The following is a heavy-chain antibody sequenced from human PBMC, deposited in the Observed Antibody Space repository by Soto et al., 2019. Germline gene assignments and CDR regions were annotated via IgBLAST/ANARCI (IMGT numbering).Heavy chain of an antibody. D-gene: IGHD3-16*02. J-gene: IGHJ4*02. CDR1: GFTFSSYA. V-gene: IGHV3-23*01. CDR2: ISGSGGST. Sequence: EVQLLESGGGLVQPGGSLRLSCAASGFTFSSYAMSWVRQAPGKGLEWVSAISGSGGSTYYADSVKGRFTISRDNSKNTLYLQMNSLRAEDTAVYYCAKSGYYDYVWGSYRQRAHWGQGTLVTVSS. CDR3: AKSGYYDYVWGSYRQRAH.